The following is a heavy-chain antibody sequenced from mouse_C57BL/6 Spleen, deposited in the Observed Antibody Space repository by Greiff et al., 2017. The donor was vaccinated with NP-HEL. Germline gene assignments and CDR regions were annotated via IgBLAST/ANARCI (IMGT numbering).Heavy chain of an antibody. J-gene: IGHJ1*03. CDR3: ARLDWYVDV. V-gene: IGHV1-82*01. CDR1: GYAFSRSW. Sequence: VQLVESGPELVKPGASVKLSCKASGYAFSRSWMNWVKQRPGKGLEWIGWFYPGDGDTKYNGKFKGKATLTADKSSSTAYMQLSSLTSEDSAVYFCARLDWYVDVWGTGTTVTVSS. CDR2: FYPGDGDT.